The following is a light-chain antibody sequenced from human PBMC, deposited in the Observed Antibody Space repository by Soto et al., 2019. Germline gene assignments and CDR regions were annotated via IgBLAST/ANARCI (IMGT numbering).Light chain of an antibody. V-gene: IGKV1-5*01. CDR1: QSISSW. J-gene: IGKJ2*01. CDR3: QQYHSYPYA. Sequence: IRMTQSPSTLSASVGDRVTITCRASQSISSWLAWYQQKPGKAPNLLIYDASSLESGVPSRFSGSGSGTEFTLTISSLQPDDFATYYCQQYHSYPYAFGQGTKLEIK. CDR2: DAS.